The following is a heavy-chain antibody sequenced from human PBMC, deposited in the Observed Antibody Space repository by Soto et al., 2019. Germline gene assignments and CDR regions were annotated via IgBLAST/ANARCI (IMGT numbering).Heavy chain of an antibody. CDR2: IYYSGST. CDR3: ARHLEDEYVATIDSLDY. CDR1: GGSISSGSYY. Sequence: SETLSLTCTVSGGSISSGSYYWGWIRQPPGKGLEWIGSIYYSGSTYYNPSLKSRVTISVDTSKNQFSLKLSSVTAADTAVYYCARHLEDEYVATIDSLDYWGQGTLVTVSS. D-gene: IGHD5-12*01. J-gene: IGHJ4*02. V-gene: IGHV4-39*01.